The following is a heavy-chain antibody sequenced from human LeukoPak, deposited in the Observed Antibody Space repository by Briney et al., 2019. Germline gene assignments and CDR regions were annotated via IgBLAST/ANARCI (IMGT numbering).Heavy chain of an antibody. CDR1: GGSISSGGYY. CDR3: AVFFGGQGGRGN. CDR2: IYYSGST. J-gene: IGHJ4*02. Sequence: SETLSLTCTVSGGSISSGGYYWSWIRQHPGKGLEWIGYIYYSGSTYYNPSLKSRVTISVDTSKNQFSLKLTSVTAADTAVYFCAVFFGGQGGRGNWGQGTQVTVSS. D-gene: IGHD2-15*01. V-gene: IGHV4-31*03.